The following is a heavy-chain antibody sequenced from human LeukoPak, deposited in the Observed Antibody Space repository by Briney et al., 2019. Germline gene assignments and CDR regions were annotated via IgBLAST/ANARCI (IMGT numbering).Heavy chain of an antibody. D-gene: IGHD2-2*01. J-gene: IGHJ6*02. CDR3: ARGRVPAANYYHYYGMDV. CDR2: ISSSSSYT. CDR1: GFTFSDYY. V-gene: IGHV3-11*06. Sequence: GGSLRLSCAASGFTFSDYYMSWIRQAPGKGLEWVSYISSSSSYTNYADSVKGRFTISRDNAKNSLYLQMNSLRAEDTAVYYCARGRVPAANYYHYYGMDVWGQGTTVTVSS.